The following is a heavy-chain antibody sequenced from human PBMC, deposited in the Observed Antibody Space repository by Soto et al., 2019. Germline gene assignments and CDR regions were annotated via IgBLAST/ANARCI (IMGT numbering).Heavy chain of an antibody. Sequence: PGWSLRLSCAASGFTFSGSAMHWVRQASGKGLEWVGRIRSKANSYATAYAASVKGRFTISRDDSKNTAYLQMNSLKTEDTAVYYCTRTSYRSSPKDVWGQGTTVTVSS. D-gene: IGHD6-6*01. V-gene: IGHV3-73*01. CDR3: TRTSYRSSPKDV. CDR2: IRSKANSYAT. J-gene: IGHJ6*02. CDR1: GFTFSGSA.